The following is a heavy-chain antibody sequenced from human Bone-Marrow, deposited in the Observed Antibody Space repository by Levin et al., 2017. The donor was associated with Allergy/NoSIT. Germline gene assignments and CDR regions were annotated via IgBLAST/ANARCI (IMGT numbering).Heavy chain of an antibody. D-gene: IGHD6-13*01. CDR1: GDSINNTNHY. CDR3: ARDETFNSWHTGWSDP. J-gene: IGHJ5*02. V-gene: IGHV4-61*02. Sequence: PSQTLSLTCPVSGDSINNTNHYWSWIRQPAGKGLEWIGRMFAGGAATYNRSLRSRVTISIDTSKNQFSLKLTSVTAADTAVYYCARDETFNSWHTGWSDPWGQGTLVTVSS. CDR2: MFAGGAA.